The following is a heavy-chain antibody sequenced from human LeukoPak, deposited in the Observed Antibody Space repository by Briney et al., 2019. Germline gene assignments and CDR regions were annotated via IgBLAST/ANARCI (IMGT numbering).Heavy chain of an antibody. V-gene: IGHV3-74*01. CDR2: INTDGSST. CDR1: GFTFSSYA. Sequence: GGSLRLSCAASGFTFSSYAMHWVRQAPGKGLVWVSRINTDGSSTSYADSVEGRFTISRDNAKNTLYLQMNSLRAEDTAVYYCARLYGSGSYYGGISPYRPWGQGTLVTVSS. D-gene: IGHD3-10*01. CDR3: ARLYGSGSYYGGISPYRP. J-gene: IGHJ4*02.